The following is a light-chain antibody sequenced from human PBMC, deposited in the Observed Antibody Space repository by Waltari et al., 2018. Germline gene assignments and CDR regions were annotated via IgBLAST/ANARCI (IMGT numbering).Light chain of an antibody. J-gene: IGKJ2*01. CDR2: GAS. Sequence: DIQMTQSPSSLSASVGDRVTFSCRARQDIKKSLVWYQQEPGKAPRLLLFGASRLENGVPSRFSGSGSGTNYTFTISSLQPDDFATYYCQQDYSIPPYTFGQGTKLEIK. CDR3: QQDYSIPPYT. CDR1: QDIKKS. V-gene: IGKV1-NL1*01.